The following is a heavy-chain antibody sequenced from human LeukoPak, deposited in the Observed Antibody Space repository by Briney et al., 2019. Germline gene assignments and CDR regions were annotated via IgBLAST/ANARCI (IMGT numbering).Heavy chain of an antibody. CDR3: ARGGPYYGSGSYSAFDY. V-gene: IGHV4-61*02. J-gene: IGHJ4*02. CDR1: GGSISSGSYY. Sequence: PSQTLSLTCTVSGGSISSGSYYWSWIRQPAGKGLEWIGRIYTSGSTNYNPSLKSRVTISVDTSKNQFSLKLSSVTAADTAVYYCARGGPYYGSGSYSAFDYWGQGTLVIVSS. D-gene: IGHD3-10*01. CDR2: IYTSGST.